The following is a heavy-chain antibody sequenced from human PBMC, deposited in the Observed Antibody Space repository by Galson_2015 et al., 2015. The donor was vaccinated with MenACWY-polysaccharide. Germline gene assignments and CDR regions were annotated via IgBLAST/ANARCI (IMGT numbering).Heavy chain of an antibody. CDR3: AKDAIAGIVLTPLRIPLQR. CDR1: GFTFSTYT. D-gene: IGHD2-15*01. J-gene: IGHJ1*01. Sequence: SLRLSCAASGFTFSTYTVHWVRQAPGKGLEWVAVISNDGTNKYYADSVKGRFTISRDNSKNTLYLQMNSLRAEDTAIYYCAKDAIAGIVLTPLRIPLQRWGQGTLVAVSS. CDR2: ISNDGTNK. V-gene: IGHV3-30-3*01.